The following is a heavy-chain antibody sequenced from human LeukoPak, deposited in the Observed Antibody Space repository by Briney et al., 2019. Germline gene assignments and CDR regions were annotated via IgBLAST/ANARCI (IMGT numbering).Heavy chain of an antibody. J-gene: IGHJ6*03. D-gene: IGHD2-15*01. CDR2: IKQDGSDK. Sequence: GGSLRLSCAASGFTFSSYGMHWVRQAPGKGLEWVANIKQDGSDKYYVDSVKGRFTISRDNAKNSLYLQMNSLRAEDTAVYYCARGYCSGYTCYSSYYYYYMDVWGKGTTVTVSS. V-gene: IGHV3-7*04. CDR3: ARGYCSGYTCYSSYYYYYMDV. CDR1: GFTFSSYG.